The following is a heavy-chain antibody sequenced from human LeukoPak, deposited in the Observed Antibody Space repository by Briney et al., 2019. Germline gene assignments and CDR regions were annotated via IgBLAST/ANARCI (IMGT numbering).Heavy chain of an antibody. CDR3: ARPTKEGSSWYWWFDP. J-gene: IGHJ5*02. D-gene: IGHD6-13*01. CDR2: ITPDGSST. CDR1: GFSFSTYW. Sequence: GGSLRLSCAASGFSFSTYWMHWVRQVPGKGPEWVSHITPDGSSTNYADSVKGRFTISRDNAKNTLYLQMNSLRAEDTAVYYCARPTKEGSSWYWWFDPWGQGTLVTVSP. V-gene: IGHV3-74*01.